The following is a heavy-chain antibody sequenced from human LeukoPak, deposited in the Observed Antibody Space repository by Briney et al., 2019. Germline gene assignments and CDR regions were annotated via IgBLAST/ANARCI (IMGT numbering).Heavy chain of an antibody. CDR1: GFTVSSNY. CDR3: ARAQITMVRGVIISWDAFDI. CDR2: IYSGGST. Sequence: GGSLRLSCAASGFTVSSNYMSWVRQAPGKGLEWVSVIYSGGSTYYADSVKGRFTISRHNSKNTLYLQMNSLRAEDTAVYYCARAQITMVRGVIISWDAFDIRGQGTMVAVSS. D-gene: IGHD3-10*01. J-gene: IGHJ3*02. V-gene: IGHV3-53*04.